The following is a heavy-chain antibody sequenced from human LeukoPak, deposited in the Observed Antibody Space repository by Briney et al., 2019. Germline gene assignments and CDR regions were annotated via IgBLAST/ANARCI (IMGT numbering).Heavy chain of an antibody. CDR2: IYYNEYT. J-gene: IGHJ4*02. CDR1: GGSVRSLY. CDR3: ARHAEGNWYFFDY. D-gene: IGHD1-1*01. V-gene: IGHV4-59*08. Sequence: KPSETLSLTCTVSGGSVRSLYWSWIRQPPGKGLEWIANIYYNEYTNYSPSLKSRVTISADMSKNQFSLNLNSVTAADTAVHYCARHAEGNWYFFDYWGQGTLVTVSS.